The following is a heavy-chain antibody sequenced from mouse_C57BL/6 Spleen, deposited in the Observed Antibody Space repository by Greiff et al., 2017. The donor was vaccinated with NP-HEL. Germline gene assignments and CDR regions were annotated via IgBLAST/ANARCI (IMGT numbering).Heavy chain of an antibody. CDR1: GYSFTDYN. CDR3: ASEGYGSSPYDFDY. J-gene: IGHJ2*01. Sequence: EVQLQQSGPELVKPGASVKISCKASGYSFTDYNMNWVKQSNGQSLEWIGVINPNYGTTSYNQKFKGKATLTVDQSSSTAYMQLNSLTSEDSAVYYCASEGYGSSPYDFDYWGQGTTLTVSS. V-gene: IGHV1-39*01. D-gene: IGHD1-1*01. CDR2: INPNYGTT.